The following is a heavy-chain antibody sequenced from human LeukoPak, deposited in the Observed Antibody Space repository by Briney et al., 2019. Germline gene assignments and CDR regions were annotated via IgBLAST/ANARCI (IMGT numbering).Heavy chain of an antibody. D-gene: IGHD2-8*01. CDR3: AKWSERGYNYGMDV. CDR2: ISSSNSYI. CDR1: GFTFSSYS. J-gene: IGHJ6*02. Sequence: PGGSLRLSCAASGFTFSSYSIHWVRQAPGKGLEWVSSISSSNSYIYYADSVKGRFTISRDNSKNALYLQMNSLRAEDTAVYYCAKWSERGYNYGMDVWGQGTTVTVSS. V-gene: IGHV3-21*04.